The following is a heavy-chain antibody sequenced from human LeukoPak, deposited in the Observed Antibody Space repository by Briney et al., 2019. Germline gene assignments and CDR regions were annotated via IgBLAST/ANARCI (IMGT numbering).Heavy chain of an antibody. D-gene: IGHD6-19*01. V-gene: IGHV4-59*08. Sequence: SETLSLTCTVSSGSISGYYWSWVRQPPGKGLEWIGCIYYSGSTNYNPSLKSRVTISVDTSKNQFSLKLSSVTAADTAVYFCARHLIAVAGPFDYWGQGTLVTVSS. CDR2: IYYSGST. CDR1: SGSISGYY. J-gene: IGHJ4*02. CDR3: ARHLIAVAGPFDY.